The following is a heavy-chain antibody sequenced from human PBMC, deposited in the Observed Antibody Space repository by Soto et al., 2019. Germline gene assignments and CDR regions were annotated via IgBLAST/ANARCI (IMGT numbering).Heavy chain of an antibody. J-gene: IGHJ4*02. CDR2: IYYSGST. V-gene: IGHV4-31*03. CDR3: AVSRDDYYDSSGYYY. CDR1: GGSISSGGYY. D-gene: IGHD3-22*01. Sequence: KPSETLSLTCTVSGGSISSGGYYWSWIRQHPGKGLEWIGYIYYSGSTYYNPSLKSRVTISVETSKNQFSLKLSSVTAADTAVYYCAVSRDDYYDSSGYYYWGQGTLVTVSS.